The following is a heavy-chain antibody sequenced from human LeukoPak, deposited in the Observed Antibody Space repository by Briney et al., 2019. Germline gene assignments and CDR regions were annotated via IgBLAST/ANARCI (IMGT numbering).Heavy chain of an antibody. Sequence: GGSLRLSCAASGFTVSSDYMSWVRQAPGKGLEWVSVIYSGGSTYYADSVKGRFTISRDNSKNTLYLQMNSLRAEDTAVYYCAREPAYSGYFDYWGQGTLVTVSS. CDR3: AREPAYSGYFDY. J-gene: IGHJ4*02. CDR2: IYSGGST. V-gene: IGHV3-53*01. CDR1: GFTVSSDY. D-gene: IGHD5-12*01.